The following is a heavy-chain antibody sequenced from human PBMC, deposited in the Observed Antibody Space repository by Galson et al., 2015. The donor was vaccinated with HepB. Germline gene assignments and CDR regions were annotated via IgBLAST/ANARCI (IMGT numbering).Heavy chain of an antibody. V-gene: IGHV5-51*01. Sequence: QSGAEVKKPGESLKISCKGSGYSFSNYWVGWVRQLPGKGLEWMGIVYPDDSDTRYSPSFQGQVTISVDKSINTAYLQWNSLKASDTAFYYCARHQGLAAATSDYWGQGTLVTVSS. CDR3: ARHQGLAAATSDY. CDR1: GYSFSNYW. D-gene: IGHD6-25*01. J-gene: IGHJ4*02. CDR2: VYPDDSDT.